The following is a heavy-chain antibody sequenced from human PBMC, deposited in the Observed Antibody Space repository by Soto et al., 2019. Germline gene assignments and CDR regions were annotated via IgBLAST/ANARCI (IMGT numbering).Heavy chain of an antibody. V-gene: IGHV3-74*03. CDR1: GFTFSNYW. D-gene: IGHD1-26*01. CDR2: IIGDGTTT. J-gene: IGHJ4*02. Sequence: GGSLRLSCAASGFTFSNYWMHWVRQAPGKGLVWVSRIIGDGTTTAYADSVKGRFTISRDNSKNTLYLQMNSLRAEDTAVYYCAKVVGAPRFGDLEVILDYWGQGTLVTVSS. CDR3: AKVVGAPRFGDLEVILDY.